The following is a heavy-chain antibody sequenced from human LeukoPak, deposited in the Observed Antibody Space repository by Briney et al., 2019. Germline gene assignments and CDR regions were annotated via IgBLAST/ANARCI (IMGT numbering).Heavy chain of an antibody. CDR2: ISGSGHST. CDR1: GXTFSNYA. J-gene: IGHJ4*02. V-gene: IGHV3-23*01. CDR3: AKRAATTLYFDY. D-gene: IGHD1-26*01. Sequence: PGGSLRLSCAASGXTFSNYAMNWVRQAPGKGQEGVSVISGSGHSTHYADSVKGRFTISRDNSKNTLYLQMNSLRAEDTAVYYCAKRAATTLYFDYWGQGTLVTVSS.